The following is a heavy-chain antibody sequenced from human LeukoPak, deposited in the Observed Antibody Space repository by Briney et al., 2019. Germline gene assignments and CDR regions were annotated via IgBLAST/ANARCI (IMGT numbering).Heavy chain of an antibody. CDR3: ARVGRSNYASFDY. CDR1: GFTFSSYS. J-gene: IGHJ4*02. V-gene: IGHV3-48*04. Sequence: QPGGSLRLSCAASGFTFSSYSMNWVRQAPGKGLEWVSYISSGSSTIYYADSVKGRFTISRDNAKNSLYLQMNSLRAEDTAVYYCARVGRSNYASFDYWGQGTLVTVCS. CDR2: ISSGSSTI. D-gene: IGHD4/OR15-4a*01.